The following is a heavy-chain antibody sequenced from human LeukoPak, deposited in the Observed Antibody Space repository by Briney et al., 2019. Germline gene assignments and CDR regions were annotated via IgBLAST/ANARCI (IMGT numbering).Heavy chain of an antibody. CDR3: VEGPIAAGKESYMFHH. D-gene: IGHD6-25*01. Sequence: KPGGSLRLPCAASVFTFSDYYMNCIRQSPGKGLDWVSYISSRGNTIYYADSVKGRFTISRDNAKNSLYLQMNSLRAEDKAVYYCVEGPIAAGKESYMFHHWGQGILVTVSS. CDR2: ISSRGNTI. V-gene: IGHV3-11*04. J-gene: IGHJ1*01. CDR1: VFTFSDYY.